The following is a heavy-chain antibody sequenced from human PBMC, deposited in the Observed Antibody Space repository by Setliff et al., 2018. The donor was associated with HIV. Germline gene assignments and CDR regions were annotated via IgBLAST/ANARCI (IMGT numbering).Heavy chain of an antibody. J-gene: IGHJ4*02. CDR2: IYTSGST. CDR1: GGSISSGSYY. Sequence: PSETLSLTCTVSGGSISSGSYYWSWIRQPAGKGLEWIGRIYTSGSTNYNPSLKSRVTISVDTSKNQFSLKLSSVTAADTAVYYCARGGSGNPFDYWGQGTLVTVSS. CDR3: ARGGSGNPFDY. D-gene: IGHD1-26*01. V-gene: IGHV4-61*02.